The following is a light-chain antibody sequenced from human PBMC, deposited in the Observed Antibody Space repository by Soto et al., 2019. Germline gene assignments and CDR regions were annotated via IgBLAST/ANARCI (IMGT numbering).Light chain of an antibody. CDR1: QDISSW. CDR2: GAS. J-gene: IGKJ1*01. V-gene: IGKV1-12*01. Sequence: DIQMTQSPSSVSASVGDRVTITCRASQDISSWLAWYQQKPGKAPKLLMYGASTLQSGFPSRFSGSGSGTDFTLTISSLQPEDFATYYCQQANSFPPTFGQGTKVEIK. CDR3: QQANSFPPT.